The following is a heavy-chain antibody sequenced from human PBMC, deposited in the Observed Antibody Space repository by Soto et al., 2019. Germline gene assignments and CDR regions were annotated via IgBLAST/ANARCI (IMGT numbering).Heavy chain of an antibody. CDR2: INAGNGDT. J-gene: IGHJ4*02. D-gene: IGHD6-6*01. CDR3: ARGGGSSSWYLFEC. CDR1: GYTFTAYS. V-gene: IGHV1-3*01. Sequence: VQLVQSGAEVKSPGASVKVSCKASGYTFTAYSIHWMRQAPGQGLEWVGWINAGNGDTKYSQKFQDRVTITRDTSASTVYMEVSSLRSEDTAVYYCARGGGSSSWYLFECWGQGTLVTVSS.